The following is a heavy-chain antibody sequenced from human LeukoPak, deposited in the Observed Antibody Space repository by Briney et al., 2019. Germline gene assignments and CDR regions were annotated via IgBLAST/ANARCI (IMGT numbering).Heavy chain of an antibody. V-gene: IGHV1-2*02. Sequence: GASVKVSCKASGYTFSGYYMHWVRQAPGQGLEWMGWINPNSGGTNYAQKFQGRVTMTRDTSISTAYMELSRLRSDDTAVYYCARVRTGTTSSYYYYYMDVWGKGTTVTVSS. J-gene: IGHJ6*03. CDR2: INPNSGGT. CDR1: GYTFSGYY. D-gene: IGHD1-7*01. CDR3: ARVRTGTTSSYYYYYMDV.